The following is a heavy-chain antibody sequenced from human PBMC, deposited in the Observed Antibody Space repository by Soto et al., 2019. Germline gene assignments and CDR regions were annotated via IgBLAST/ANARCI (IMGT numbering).Heavy chain of an antibody. D-gene: IGHD4-4*01. CDR3: ARDTAVTSAAIRMAY. CDR1: GGSFSSYN. CDR2: IIPFANIA. J-gene: IGHJ4*02. V-gene: IGHV1-69*08. Sequence: QVQLVQSGAEVKKPRSSVKVSCKTSGGSFSSYNYNWVRQAPGQGLEWMGRIIPFANIANYGQAFQDRVTLPAATSASTVYMELRSLTSEDTALYYCARDTAVTSAAIRMAYWGQGTLVTVSS.